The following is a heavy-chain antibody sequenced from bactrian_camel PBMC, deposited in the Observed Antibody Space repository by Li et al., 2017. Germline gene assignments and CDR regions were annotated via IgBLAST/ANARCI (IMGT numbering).Heavy chain of an antibody. J-gene: IGHJ6*01. Sequence: GGSVQAGGSLRLSCEASGYKYNDYCMGWFRQGPGKEREWVGHFDSDGASSIADPEKGRFTISQDNAMNTLYLQMNSLRPEDTAMYYCAVPSRAPYDCYAGSPDLGYLGQGTQVTVS. D-gene: IGHD4*01. CDR1: GYKYNDYC. CDR3: AVPSRAPYDCYAGSPDLGY. CDR2: FDSDGAS. V-gene: IGHV3S1*01.